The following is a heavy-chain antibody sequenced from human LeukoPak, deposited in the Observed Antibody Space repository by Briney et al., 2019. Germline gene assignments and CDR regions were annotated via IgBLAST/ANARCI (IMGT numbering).Heavy chain of an antibody. V-gene: IGHV3-21*01. CDR3: ARDHDYIWGSYRYSEVPKPDAFDY. CDR1: GFTFSSYS. J-gene: IGHJ4*02. CDR2: ISSSSSYI. D-gene: IGHD3-16*02. Sequence: GGSLRLSCAASGFTFSSYSMNWVRQAPGKGLEWVSSISSSSSYIYYADSVKGRFTISRDNAKNSLYLQMNSLRAEDTAVYYCARDHDYIWGSYRYSEVPKPDAFDYWGQGTLVTVSS.